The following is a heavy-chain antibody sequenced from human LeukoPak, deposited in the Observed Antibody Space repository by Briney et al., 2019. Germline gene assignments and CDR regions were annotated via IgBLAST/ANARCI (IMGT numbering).Heavy chain of an antibody. CDR3: ARDVGGSYYETAPLFDY. CDR2: IIPIFGTA. CDR1: GGTFSSYA. Sequence: SVKVSCKASGGTFSSYAISWVRQAPGQGLEWVGGIIPIFGTANYAQKFQGRVTITADESTSTAYMELSSLRSEDTAVYYCARDVGGSYYETAPLFDYWGQGTLVTVSS. D-gene: IGHD1-26*01. V-gene: IGHV1-69*13. J-gene: IGHJ4*02.